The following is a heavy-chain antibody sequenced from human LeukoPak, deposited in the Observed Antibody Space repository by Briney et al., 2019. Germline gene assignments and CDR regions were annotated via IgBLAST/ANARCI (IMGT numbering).Heavy chain of an antibody. V-gene: IGHV3-7*03. Sequence: PGGSLRLSCAASGFTFSRYWMSWVRQVPGKGLEWVANIKEDAGEIYYVDSVKGRFTISRDNAKNSLYLQMNSLRAEDTAVYHCAKGQIFRLDYWGQGTLVTVSS. CDR2: IKEDAGEI. D-gene: IGHD3-9*01. J-gene: IGHJ4*02. CDR1: GFTFSRYW. CDR3: AKGQIFRLDY.